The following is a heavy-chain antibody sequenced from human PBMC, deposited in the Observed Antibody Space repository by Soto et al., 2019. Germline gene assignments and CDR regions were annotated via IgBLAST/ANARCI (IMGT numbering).Heavy chain of an antibody. V-gene: IGHV3-30*18. J-gene: IGHJ6*02. CDR3: VKDRVPGAYGNYYGMDV. Sequence: LRLSCRVSGFTFNNSGMHWVRQAPGKGLKWMAVISYDGSDKYYADSVKGRVIISRDNSKNTLNLEMNSLRAEDTAIYYCVKDRVPGAYGNYYGMDVWGQGTTVTVSS. CDR2: ISYDGSDK. CDR1: GFTFNNSG. D-gene: IGHD5-12*01.